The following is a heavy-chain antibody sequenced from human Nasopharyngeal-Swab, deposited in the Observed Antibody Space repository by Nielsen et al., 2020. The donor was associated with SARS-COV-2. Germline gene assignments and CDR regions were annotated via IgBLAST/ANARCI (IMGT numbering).Heavy chain of an antibody. CDR3: TTDLLSGYDDPPFDY. D-gene: IGHD5-12*01. CDR1: GFTFSRFG. Sequence: GESLKISCAASGFTFSRFGMGWVRQAPGKGLEWVGRIKSKTDGGTTDYAAPVKGRFTISRDDSKNTLYLQMNSLKTEDTAVYYCTTDLLSGYDDPPFDYWGQGTLVTVSS. J-gene: IGHJ4*02. V-gene: IGHV3-15*01. CDR2: IKSKTDGGTT.